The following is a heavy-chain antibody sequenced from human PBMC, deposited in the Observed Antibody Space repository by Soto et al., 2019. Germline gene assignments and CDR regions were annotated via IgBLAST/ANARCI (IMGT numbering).Heavy chain of an antibody. Sequence: PVGSLRLSCAASGFTFSNYGMSWVRQAPGKGLEWVSVISGSGGSTYYADSVKGRFTLSRDNSKNTVYLQMNSLRAEDTAVYYCAKVGERQLAPFDYWGQGTLVTVSS. CDR2: ISGSGGST. CDR1: GFTFSNYG. D-gene: IGHD6-6*01. CDR3: AKVGERQLAPFDY. V-gene: IGHV3-23*01. J-gene: IGHJ4*02.